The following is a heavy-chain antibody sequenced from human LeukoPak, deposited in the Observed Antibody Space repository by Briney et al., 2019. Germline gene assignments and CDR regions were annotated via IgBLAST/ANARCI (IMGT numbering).Heavy chain of an antibody. CDR3: AGELRFLEWLLTH. Sequence: GGSLRLSCAASGFTFSSYAMSWVRQAPGKGLEWVSAISGSGGSTYYADSVKGRFTISRDNSNNTLYLQMNSLRAEDTAVYYCAGELRFLEWLLTHWGQGTLVTVSS. CDR2: ISGSGGST. D-gene: IGHD3-3*01. J-gene: IGHJ4*02. V-gene: IGHV3-23*01. CDR1: GFTFSSYA.